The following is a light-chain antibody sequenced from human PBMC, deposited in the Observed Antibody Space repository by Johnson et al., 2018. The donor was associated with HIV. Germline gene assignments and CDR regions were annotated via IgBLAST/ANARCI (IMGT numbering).Light chain of an antibody. Sequence: QSVLTQPPSVSAAPGQKVTISCSGSSSNTGRNYVSWYQQLPGTAPNLLIYENNKRPPGIPDRFSGPKSGTSATPANPRLTTGDEADYYFGTWDGSLSAYGFGTETKVTVL. CDR1: SSNTGRNY. CDR3: GTWDGSLSAYG. V-gene: IGLV1-51*02. CDR2: ENN. J-gene: IGLJ1*01.